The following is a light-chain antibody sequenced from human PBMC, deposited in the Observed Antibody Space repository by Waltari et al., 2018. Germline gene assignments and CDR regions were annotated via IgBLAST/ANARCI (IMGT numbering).Light chain of an antibody. J-gene: IGLJ2*01. CDR2: RNN. CDR1: SPNIGSNY. V-gene: IGLV1-47*01. Sequence: QSVLTQPPSASGTPGQRVTISCSGSSPNIGSNYVYWYQQLPGTAPKLLIYRNNPRPSGVPDRFSGSKSGTSASLAISGLRSEDEADYYCAAWDDSLSGRVVFGGGTKLTVL. CDR3: AAWDDSLSGRVV.